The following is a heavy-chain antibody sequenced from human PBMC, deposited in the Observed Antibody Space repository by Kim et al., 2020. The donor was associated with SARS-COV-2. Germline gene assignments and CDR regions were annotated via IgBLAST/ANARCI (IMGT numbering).Heavy chain of an antibody. V-gene: IGHV4-39*07. CDR3: ARDDKGYYDILTGYSPAEYFQH. Sequence: SETLSLTCTVSGGSISSSSYYWGWIRQPPGKGLEWIGSIYYSGSTYYNPSLKSRVTISVDTSKNQFSLKLSSVTAADTAVYYCARDDKGYYDILTGYSPAEYFQHWGQGTLVTVSS. CDR1: GGSISSSSYY. J-gene: IGHJ1*01. D-gene: IGHD3-9*01. CDR2: IYYSGST.